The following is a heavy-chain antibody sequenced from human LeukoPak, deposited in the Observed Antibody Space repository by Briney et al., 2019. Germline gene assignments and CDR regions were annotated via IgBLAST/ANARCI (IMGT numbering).Heavy chain of an antibody. CDR1: GFTFSNYW. J-gene: IGHJ4*02. Sequence: PGGSLRLSCAASGFTFSNYWMSWVRQAPGKGLEWVSVIYSGGSTYYADSVKGRFTISRDNSKNTLYLQMNSLRAEDTAVYYCARYYGSGSTSFDYWGQETLVTVSP. V-gene: IGHV3-53*01. D-gene: IGHD3-10*01. CDR3: ARYYGSGSTSFDY. CDR2: IYSGGST.